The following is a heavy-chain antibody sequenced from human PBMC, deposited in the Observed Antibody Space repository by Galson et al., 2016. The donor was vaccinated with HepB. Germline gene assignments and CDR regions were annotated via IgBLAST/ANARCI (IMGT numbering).Heavy chain of an antibody. CDR1: GYTFTAFS. CDR3: ARVPLGGGYDLLDF. D-gene: IGHD5-12*01. V-gene: IGHV1-2*02. Sequence: SVKVSCKASGYTFTAFSMHWLRQAPGQGLEWMGYINPINGDTRYAEEFQGRVTLALDTSITTAYMDLASLRSDDTAVYYCARVPLGGGYDLLDFWGQGTLVTVSS. J-gene: IGHJ4*02. CDR2: INPINGDT.